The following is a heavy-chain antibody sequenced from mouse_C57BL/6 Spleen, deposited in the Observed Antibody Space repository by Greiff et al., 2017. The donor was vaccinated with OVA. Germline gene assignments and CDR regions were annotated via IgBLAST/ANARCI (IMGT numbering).Heavy chain of an antibody. D-gene: IGHD4-1*01. CDR2: IDPEDGET. Sequence: VQLQQSGAELVKPGASVKLSCTASGFTITDYYMHWVKQRTEQGLEWIGRIDPEDGETKSAPKFQGKATITSDTSSNTAYLQLSSLTSEDTAVYYCASETGAFDYWGQGTTRTVSS. CDR1: GFTITDYY. CDR3: ASETGAFDY. V-gene: IGHV14-2*01. J-gene: IGHJ2*01.